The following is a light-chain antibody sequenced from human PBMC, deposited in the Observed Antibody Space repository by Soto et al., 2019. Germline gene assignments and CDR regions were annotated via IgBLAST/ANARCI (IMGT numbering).Light chain of an antibody. CDR2: KAS. V-gene: IGKV1-5*03. CDR3: QPYNSYSEA. CDR1: QSISSW. J-gene: IGKJ1*01. Sequence: EIQMTQSPSTLSASVGDRFTITCLASQSISSWLAWYQQKPGKAPKLLIYKASSLESGVPSRFSGSGSGTEFNLTISSLQPEDFATYYCQPYNSYSEAVGPGTKVEIK.